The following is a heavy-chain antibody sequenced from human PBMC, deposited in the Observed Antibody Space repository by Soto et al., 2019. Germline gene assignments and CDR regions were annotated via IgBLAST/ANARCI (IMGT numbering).Heavy chain of an antibody. CDR1: GYTFTGYY. CDR2: INPNSGGT. V-gene: IGHV1-2*02. J-gene: IGHJ6*02. CDR3: ARDSSGGRLRRGYYYYGMDV. D-gene: IGHD2-8*01. Sequence: GASVKVSCKASGYTFTGYYMHWVRQAPGQGLEWMGWINPNSGGTNYAQKFQGRVTMTRDTSISTAYMELSRLRSDDTAVYYCARDSSGGRLRRGYYYYGMDVWGQGTTVTVSS.